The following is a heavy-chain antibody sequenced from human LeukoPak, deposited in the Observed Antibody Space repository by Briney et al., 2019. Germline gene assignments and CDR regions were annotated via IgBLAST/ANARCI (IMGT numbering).Heavy chain of an antibody. CDR2: ISYDGSNK. CDR3: AKELTYSGSFHY. CDR1: GFTYSSYG. Sequence: PGASLRLSCAASGFTYSSYGMHWVRQAPGKGLEWVAVISYDGSNKYYADSVKGRFTISRDNSKNTLYLQMNSLRAEDTAVYYCAKELTYSGSFHYWGQGTLVTVSS. D-gene: IGHD1-26*01. V-gene: IGHV3-30*18. J-gene: IGHJ4*02.